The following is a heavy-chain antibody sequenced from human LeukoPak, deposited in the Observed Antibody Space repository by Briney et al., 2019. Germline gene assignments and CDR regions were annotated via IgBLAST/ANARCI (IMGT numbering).Heavy chain of an antibody. V-gene: IGHV3-9*01. Sequence: GRSLRLSCAASGFTFDDYAMHWVRQAPGKGLEWVSGISWNSGSIGYADSVKGRFTISRDNAKNSLYLQMNSLRAEDTALYYCAKDHRPPGGNSGWLDWGQGTLVTVSS. CDR2: ISWNSGSI. CDR3: AKDHRPPGGNSGWLD. D-gene: IGHD4-23*01. J-gene: IGHJ4*02. CDR1: GFTFDDYA.